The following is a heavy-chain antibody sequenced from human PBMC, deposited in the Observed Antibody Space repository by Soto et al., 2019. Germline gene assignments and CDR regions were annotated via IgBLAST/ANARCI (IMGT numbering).Heavy chain of an antibody. CDR3: ARDILRFRWFDP. J-gene: IGHJ5*02. Sequence: LSLSFAASGFTFSSYWMSWVRQAPGKGLEWVANIKQDGSEKYYVDSVKGRFTISRDNAKNSLYLQMNSLRAEDTAVYYCARDILRFRWFDPWGQGTLVTVSS. V-gene: IGHV3-7*01. D-gene: IGHD3-3*01. CDR2: IKQDGSEK. CDR1: GFTFSSYW.